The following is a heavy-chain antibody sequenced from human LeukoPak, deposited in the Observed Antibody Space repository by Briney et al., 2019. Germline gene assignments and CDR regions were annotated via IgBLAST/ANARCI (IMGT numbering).Heavy chain of an antibody. V-gene: IGHV3-49*04. CDR1: GFTFGDYA. Sequence: AGGSLRLSCTASGFTFGDYAMSWVRRAPGKGLEWVGFIRSKTYGGTTDYAASVKGRFTISRDESKSIAYLQMNSLKTEDTAVYYCTRDRSAVAGTGSSAHYWGQGTLVTVSS. D-gene: IGHD6-19*01. CDR3: TRDRSAVAGTGSSAHY. CDR2: IRSKTYGGTT. J-gene: IGHJ4*02.